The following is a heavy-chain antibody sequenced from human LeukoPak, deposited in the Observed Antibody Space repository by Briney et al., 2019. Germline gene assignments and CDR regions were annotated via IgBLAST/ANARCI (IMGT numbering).Heavy chain of an antibody. CDR3: ARDREASDDFNWFDP. Sequence: PGGSLRLSCAASGFTFSTYSMSWVRQAPGKGLEWDSSLSKSSTYVYYAASVKGRFTISRDNAKNSLFLEMNSLRAEDTAVYYCARDREASDDFNWFDPWGQGTLVTVSS. CDR2: LSKSSTYV. V-gene: IGHV3-21*01. CDR1: GFTFSTYS. D-gene: IGHD3/OR15-3a*01. J-gene: IGHJ5*02.